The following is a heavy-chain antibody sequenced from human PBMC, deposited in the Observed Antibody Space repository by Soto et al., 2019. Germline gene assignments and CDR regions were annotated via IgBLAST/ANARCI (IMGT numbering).Heavy chain of an antibody. D-gene: IGHD2-15*01. V-gene: IGHV3-21*01. CDR2: ISSSSSYI. CDR1: GFTFSSYS. Sequence: EVQLVESGGGLVKPGGSLRLSCAASGFTFSSYSMNWVRQAPGKGLEWVSSISSSSSYIYYADSVKGRFTISRDNAKNSPYLQMKSLRAEDTAVYYCARGGRDSRRDYYYGMDVWGQGTTVTVSS. CDR3: ARGGRDSRRDYYYGMDV. J-gene: IGHJ6*02.